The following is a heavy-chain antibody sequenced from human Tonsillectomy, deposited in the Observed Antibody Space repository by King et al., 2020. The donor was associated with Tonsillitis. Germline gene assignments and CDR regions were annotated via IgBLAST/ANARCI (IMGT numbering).Heavy chain of an antibody. CDR1: GGSISSYY. D-gene: IGHD7-27*01. CDR3: AREAPPNWGSFDY. J-gene: IGHJ4*02. CDR2: IYYSGST. Sequence: QLQESGPGLVKPSETLSLTCTVSGGSISSYYWSWIRQPPGKGLEWIGYIYYSGSTNYNPSLKSRVTISVDTSKNQFSLKLSSVTAADTAVYSCAREAPPNWGSFDYWGQGTLVTVSS. V-gene: IGHV4-59*01.